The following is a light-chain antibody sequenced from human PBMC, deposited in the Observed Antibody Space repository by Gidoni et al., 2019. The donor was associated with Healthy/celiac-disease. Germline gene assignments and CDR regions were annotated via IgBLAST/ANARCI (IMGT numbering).Light chain of an antibody. CDR2: EAS. V-gene: IGKV3-11*01. CDR3: QQRSNSYT. CDR1: QSVSSY. Sequence: EIVLTQSPTTLSLSPGERATLPCRASQSVSSYLAWYQQKAGQAPRLLNYEASNGTTGIPARCSSSAARTYVTLTISSLEPEDVAVYYCQQRSNSYTFGQGTKLEIK. J-gene: IGKJ2*01.